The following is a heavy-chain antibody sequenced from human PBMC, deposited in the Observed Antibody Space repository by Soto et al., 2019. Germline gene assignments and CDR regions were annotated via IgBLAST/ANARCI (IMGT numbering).Heavy chain of an antibody. CDR1: GGSISSSNW. V-gene: IGHV4-4*02. CDR2: IYHSGST. J-gene: IGHJ6*02. Sequence: SETLSLTSAVSGGSISSSNWWSWVRQPPGKGLEWIGEIYHSGSTNYNPSLKSRVTISVDKSKNQFSLKLSSVTAADTAVYYCAKRGDRGSGYFYYYGMDVWGQGTTVTVSS. D-gene: IGHD3-3*01. CDR3: AKRGDRGSGYFYYYGMDV.